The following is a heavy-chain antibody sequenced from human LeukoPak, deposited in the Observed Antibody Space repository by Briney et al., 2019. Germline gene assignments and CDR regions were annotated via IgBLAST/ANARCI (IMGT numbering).Heavy chain of an antibody. J-gene: IGHJ5*02. CDR2: IHQSGCA. CDR3: ARRKRSGCSSTSYLLDWFDP. CDR1: GGPFSGYY. Sequence: PSETLSLIRAVYGGPFSGYYGSWIRQPPGKGLEWIGEIHQSGCANYHPSLISRVNISVDTAKGQFSLDLSSVPAADTAVYYWARRKRSGCSSTSYLLDWFDPWGQGTLVTVSS. V-gene: IGHV4-34*01. D-gene: IGHD2-2*01.